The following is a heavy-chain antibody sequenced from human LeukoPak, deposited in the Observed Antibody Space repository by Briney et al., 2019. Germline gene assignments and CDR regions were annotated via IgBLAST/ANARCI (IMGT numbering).Heavy chain of an antibody. Sequence: SETLSLTCTVSGGAFSSTNWWSWVRQPPGKGLEWIGEIYHSGSTNYNPSLKSRVTISVDKSKNQFSLKLSSVTAADTAVYYCASVCSSTSCYDDYWGQGTLVTVSS. V-gene: IGHV4-4*02. J-gene: IGHJ4*02. D-gene: IGHD2-2*01. CDR1: GGAFSSTNW. CDR3: ASVCSSTSCYDDY. CDR2: IYHSGST.